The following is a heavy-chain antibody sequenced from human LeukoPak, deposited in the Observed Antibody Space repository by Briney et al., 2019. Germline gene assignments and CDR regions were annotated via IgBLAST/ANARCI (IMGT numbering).Heavy chain of an antibody. CDR2: IYPGDSDT. CDR1: GYDFTTYW. J-gene: IGHJ3*02. CDR3: ARDGPVPATADAFDI. V-gene: IGHV5-51*01. D-gene: IGHD2-2*01. Sequence: ESLKISCKGSGYDFTTYWIGWVRQMPGQGLEWMGIIYPGDSDTRNSPSFQGQVTISADKSISTVYLQWSSLKASDTAMYYCARDGPVPATADAFDIWGQGTMVTVSS.